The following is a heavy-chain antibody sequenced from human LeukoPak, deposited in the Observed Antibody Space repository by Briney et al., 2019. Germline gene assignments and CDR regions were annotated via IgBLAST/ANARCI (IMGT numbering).Heavy chain of an antibody. Sequence: PSETLSLTCAVCSGSFSGYYCSWIRQPPGKGLEWIGEINHSGSTNYNSPLKSRVTMSVDTSKNQFPLKMNSVTAAATAVYFCARVGDGHNRPPDYWGQGTLVTVSS. CDR1: SGSFSGYY. CDR3: ARVGDGHNRPPDY. J-gene: IGHJ4*02. D-gene: IGHD5-24*01. CDR2: INHSGST. V-gene: IGHV4-34*01.